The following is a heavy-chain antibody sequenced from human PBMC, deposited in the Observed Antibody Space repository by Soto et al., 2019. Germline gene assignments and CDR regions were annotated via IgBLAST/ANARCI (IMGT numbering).Heavy chain of an antibody. CDR1: GGTLSKYT. J-gene: IGHJ4*02. Sequence: QVQLLQSGAEVKKPGSSVKVSCQASGGTLSKYTFTWVRQAPGQGLEWMGEIIPIFGPASYAQRFQGRLSITADESTTTAYTELTSLRSDDTAVYFCARDEGDGYHRSDSWGQGTLVTVSS. D-gene: IGHD5-12*01. CDR3: ARDEGDGYHRSDS. V-gene: IGHV1-69*01. CDR2: IIPIFGPA.